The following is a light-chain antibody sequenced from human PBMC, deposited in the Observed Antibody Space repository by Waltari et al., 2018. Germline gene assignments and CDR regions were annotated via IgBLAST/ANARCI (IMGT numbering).Light chain of an antibody. J-gene: IGKJ5*01. CDR2: WAS. V-gene: IGKV4-1*01. CDR1: QTILYNTNNKNY. Sequence: DIVMPQSPDSLAVSLGERATINCKSSQTILYNTNNKNYLAWYQQKPRQPPKLLIYWASTRESGVPDRFSGSGSGTDFTLTISSLQAEDVAVYYCHQYYTTPITFGQGTRLEIK. CDR3: HQYYTTPIT.